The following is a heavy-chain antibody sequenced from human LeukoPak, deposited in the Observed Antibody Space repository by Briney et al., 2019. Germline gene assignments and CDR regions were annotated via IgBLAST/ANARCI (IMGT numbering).Heavy chain of an antibody. V-gene: IGHV3-49*04. D-gene: IGHD3-3*01. CDR1: GFTFGDYA. Sequence: GGSLRLSCTASGFTFGDYAMSWVRQAPGKGLEWVGFTRSKAYGGATEYAASVKGRFTISRDDSKSIAYLQMNSLKTEDTAVYYCTRVLLRRFLEWPYYFDYWGQGTLVTVSS. CDR2: TRSKAYGGAT. J-gene: IGHJ4*02. CDR3: TRVLLRRFLEWPYYFDY.